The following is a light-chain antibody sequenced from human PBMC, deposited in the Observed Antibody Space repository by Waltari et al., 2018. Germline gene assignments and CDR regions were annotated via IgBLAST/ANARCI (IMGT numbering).Light chain of an antibody. CDR1: QSVGSE. V-gene: IGKV3-15*01. CDR2: GAS. J-gene: IGKJ4*01. CDR3: QQYDNWPLT. Sequence: TVMPQSPGTLSVSPGDRVILSCRASQSVGSELAWYQQRPGQTPRLLSYGASTRVTGRPARVSGSGAGTEFTLTISSLQSEDFGLDYGQQYDNWPLTFGGGTKVEIK.